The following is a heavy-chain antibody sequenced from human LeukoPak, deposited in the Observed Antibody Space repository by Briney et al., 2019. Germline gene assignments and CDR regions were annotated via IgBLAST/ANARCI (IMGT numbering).Heavy chain of an antibody. CDR1: GYTFTSYG. CDR2: ISAYNGNT. J-gene: IGHJ4*02. Sequence: ASVKVSCKASGYTFTSYGISWVRQAPGQGLEWMGWISAYNGNTNYAQKLQGRVNMTTDTSTSTAYMELRSLRSDDTAVYYCARDRSPTGKVCSGVSCYSPLAYWGQGTMVSVSS. D-gene: IGHD2-15*01. V-gene: IGHV1-18*01. CDR3: ARDRSPTGKVCSGVSCYSPLAY.